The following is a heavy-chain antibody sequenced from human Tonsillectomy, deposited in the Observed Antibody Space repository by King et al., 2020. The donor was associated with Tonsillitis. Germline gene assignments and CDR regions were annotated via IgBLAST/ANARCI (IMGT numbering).Heavy chain of an antibody. Sequence: NWVRQATGQGLEWMGWMNPSSGDTGYAQKFQGRVTMTRNISISTAYMELSSLRSEDTAVYYCAVRGDFYYYDMDVWGRGTTVTVSS. V-gene: IGHV1-8*01. CDR2: MNPSSGDT. CDR3: AVRGDFYYYDMDV. J-gene: IGHJ6*03. D-gene: IGHD1-26*01.